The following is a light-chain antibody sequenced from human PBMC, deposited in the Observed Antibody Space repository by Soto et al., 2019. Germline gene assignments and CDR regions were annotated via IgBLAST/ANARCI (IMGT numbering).Light chain of an antibody. Sequence: ERVLPQSPGTLSVSPGDRAPLSCRASQSVSNNLAWYQQKPGQAPRLLIYGASTRATGIPARFSGSGSGTEFTLTISSLQSEDLAVYYCQQYNNWPPNTFGQGTKVDIK. V-gene: IGKV3-15*01. CDR2: GAS. J-gene: IGKJ1*01. CDR1: QSVSNN. CDR3: QQYNNWPPNT.